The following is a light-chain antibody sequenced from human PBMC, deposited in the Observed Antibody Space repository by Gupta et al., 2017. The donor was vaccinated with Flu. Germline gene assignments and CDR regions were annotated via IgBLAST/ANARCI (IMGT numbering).Light chain of an antibody. CDR1: SSDVGSYNL. V-gene: IGLV2-23*01. Sequence: QSALTQPASVSGSPGQSITISCTATSSDVGSYNLVSWYQQHPGKAPKLMIYEGSKRPSGVSNRFSGSKSGNTASLTISGLQSEDEADYYCCSYAGSSTLVFGTGTKVTVL. CDR3: CSYAGSSTLV. J-gene: IGLJ1*01. CDR2: EGS.